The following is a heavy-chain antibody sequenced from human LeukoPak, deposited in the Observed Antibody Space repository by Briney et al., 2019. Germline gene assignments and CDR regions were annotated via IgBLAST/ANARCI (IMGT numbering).Heavy chain of an antibody. CDR1: GYTLTELS. D-gene: IGHD2-8*01. CDR3: ATPKGGQTAGVFDI. V-gene: IGHV1-24*01. J-gene: IGHJ3*02. CDR2: FDPEDGET. Sequence: ASVKVSCKVSGYTLTELSMHWVRQAPGKGLEWMGGFDPEDGETIYAQKFQGRVTMTEDTSTDTAYMELSSLRSEDTAVYYCATPKGGQTAGVFDIWGQGTMVTVSS.